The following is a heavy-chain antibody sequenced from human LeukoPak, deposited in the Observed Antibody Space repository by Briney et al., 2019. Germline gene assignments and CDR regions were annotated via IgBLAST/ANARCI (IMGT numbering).Heavy chain of an antibody. J-gene: IGHJ4*02. D-gene: IGHD1-26*01. CDR3: ARDPYQVGPTTGKFDY. CDR2: IYHSGTT. Sequence: SETLSLTCTVSGGSISSSSYYWGWIRQPPGKGLEWIGEIYHSGTTNYNPSLKSRVSISVDKSKKQFSLKLSSVTAADTAVYYCARDPYQVGPTTGKFDYWGQGTLVTVSS. CDR1: GGSISSSSYY. V-gene: IGHV4-39*07.